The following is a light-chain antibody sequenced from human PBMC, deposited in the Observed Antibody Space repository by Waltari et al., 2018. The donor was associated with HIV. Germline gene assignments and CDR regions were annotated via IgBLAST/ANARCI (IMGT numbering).Light chain of an antibody. CDR1: SSNIGSNY. CDR2: PAE. V-gene: IGLV1-47*01. Sequence: QSALTQPPSASGTPGQRVSIFCSGGSSNIGSNYVYWYQQPPGGAPKLLFSPAEQLPAGVPYRFSGSKSGTSASLAISGLRSEDEGDYYCATWDVSLSGRVFGGGTRLTVL. CDR3: ATWDVSLSGRV. J-gene: IGLJ3*02.